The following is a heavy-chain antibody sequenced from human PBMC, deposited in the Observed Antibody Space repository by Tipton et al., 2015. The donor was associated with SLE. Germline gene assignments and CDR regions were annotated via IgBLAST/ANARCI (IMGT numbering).Heavy chain of an antibody. Sequence: SLRLSCAASGFTFSSYSMNWVRQAPGKGLEWVSSISSSSSYIYYADSVKGRFTISRDNAKNSLYLQMNSLRAEDTAVYYCARDEGYCSSTSCYLDYWGQGTLVTVSS. V-gene: IGHV3-21*01. J-gene: IGHJ4*02. CDR1: GFTFSSYS. CDR2: ISSSSSYI. CDR3: ARDEGYCSSTSCYLDY. D-gene: IGHD2-2*01.